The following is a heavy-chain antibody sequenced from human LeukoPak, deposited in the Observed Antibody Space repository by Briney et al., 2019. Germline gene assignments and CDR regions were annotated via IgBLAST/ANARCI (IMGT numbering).Heavy chain of an antibody. D-gene: IGHD5-18*01. Sequence: PGRSLRLSCAASGFTFSSYAMHWVRQAPGKGLEWVAVISYDGSNKYYADSVKGRFTISRDNSKNTLYLQMNSLRAEDTAVYYCARSHDTAMVFGYWGQGTLVTVSS. CDR3: ARSHDTAMVFGY. V-gene: IGHV3-30*04. CDR2: ISYDGSNK. CDR1: GFTFSSYA. J-gene: IGHJ4*02.